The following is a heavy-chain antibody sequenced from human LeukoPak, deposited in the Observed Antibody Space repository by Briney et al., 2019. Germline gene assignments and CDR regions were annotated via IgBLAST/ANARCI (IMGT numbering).Heavy chain of an antibody. CDR2: IWYDGSNK. J-gene: IGHJ4*02. D-gene: IGHD5-12*01. V-gene: IGHV3-33*06. Sequence: PGGSLRLSCAASGFTFSSYGMHWVRQAPGKGLEGVAGIWYDGSNKYYADSVKGRFTISRDNSKNTLYLQMNSLRAEDTAVYYCAKDTPIYSGYAKRYFDYWGQGTLVTVSS. CDR1: GFTFSSYG. CDR3: AKDTPIYSGYAKRYFDY.